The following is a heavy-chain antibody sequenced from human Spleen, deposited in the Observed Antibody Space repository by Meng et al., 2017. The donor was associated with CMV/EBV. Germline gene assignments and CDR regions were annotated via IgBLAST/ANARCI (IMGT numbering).Heavy chain of an antibody. V-gene: IGHV3-20*03. CDR2: MHWNGGST. D-gene: IGHD3-10*01. Sequence: FEDYGRNCGRHTRGRGLEGVSGMHWNGGSTDYGEYVTSRFTNSRDNAKHSLYLQMHSLRAEDTAVYFCARALYNHGSGRYVPYYFDYWGQGTLVTVSS. J-gene: IGHJ4*02. CDR1: FEDYG. CDR3: ARALYNHGSGRYVPYYFDY.